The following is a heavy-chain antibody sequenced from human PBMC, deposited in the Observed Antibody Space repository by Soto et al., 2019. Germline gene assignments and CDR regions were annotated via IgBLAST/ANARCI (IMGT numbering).Heavy chain of an antibody. V-gene: IGHV4-59*01. CDR3: ARHLGPTGPNY. CDR1: GGSISSYY. D-gene: IGHD1-26*01. J-gene: IGHJ4*01. CDR2: IYYSGST. Sequence: SGTLSLTCTVSGGSISSYYWSWIRQPPGKGLEWIGYIYYSGSTNYNPSLKSRVTISVDTSKNQFSLKLSSVTAADTAVYYCARHLGPTGPNYWGQGTLVTGSS.